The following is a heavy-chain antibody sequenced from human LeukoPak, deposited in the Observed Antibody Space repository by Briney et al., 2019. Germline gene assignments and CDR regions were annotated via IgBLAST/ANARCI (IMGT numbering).Heavy chain of an antibody. J-gene: IGHJ4*02. CDR3: ARLVRAFDY. CDR1: GGSITTYY. Sequence: SETLSLTCTVSGGSITTYYWSWIRQPPGKGLEWIGYVYYSGSTNYNPSLKNRVTISLDTSNNQFSLKLTSVTAADTVVYYCARLVRAFDYWGQGTLVTVSS. V-gene: IGHV4-59*08. D-gene: IGHD1-26*01. CDR2: VYYSGST.